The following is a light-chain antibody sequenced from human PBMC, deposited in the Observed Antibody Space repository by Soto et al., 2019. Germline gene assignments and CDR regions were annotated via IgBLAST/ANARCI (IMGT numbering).Light chain of an antibody. Sequence: EIVLTQSPGTLSLSPGERATLSCRASQSVYNSYLAWYQQKPGQTPRLLINAASNRATGVPDRFSGSGSGTDFTLTISRLEPEDFAVYYCQQYGSPPHTFGQGTKVAI. V-gene: IGKV3-20*01. J-gene: IGKJ2*01. CDR1: QSVYNSY. CDR2: AAS. CDR3: QQYGSPPHT.